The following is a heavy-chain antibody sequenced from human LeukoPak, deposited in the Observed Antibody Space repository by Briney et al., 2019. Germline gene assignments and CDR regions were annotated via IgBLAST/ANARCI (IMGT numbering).Heavy chain of an antibody. CDR2: IGTSSSYI. D-gene: IGHD3-3*01. CDR1: GFTFSTYS. V-gene: IGHV3-21*01. Sequence: GGSLRLSCAASGFTFSTYSMNWVRQAPGKGLEWVSSIGTSSSYIYYGDSVKGRFTISRDNAKNSLYLQMSSLRAEDTAVYYCARGGVWQAFWSGNSDYWGQGTLVTVSS. J-gene: IGHJ4*02. CDR3: ARGGVWQAFWSGNSDY.